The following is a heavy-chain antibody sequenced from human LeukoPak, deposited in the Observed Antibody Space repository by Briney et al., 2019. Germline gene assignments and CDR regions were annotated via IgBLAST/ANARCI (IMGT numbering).Heavy chain of an antibody. CDR3: ARGFRGWGSQLGSGSYSNYYYYMDV. J-gene: IGHJ6*03. Sequence: GASVKVSCKASGYTFTSYDINWVRQATGQGLEWMGWMNPNSGNTGYAQKFQGRVTMTRNTSISTAYMELSSLRSEDTAVYYCARGFRGWGSQLGSGSYSNYYYYMDVWGKGTTVTISS. CDR2: MNPNSGNT. D-gene: IGHD3-10*01. V-gene: IGHV1-8*01. CDR1: GYTFTSYD.